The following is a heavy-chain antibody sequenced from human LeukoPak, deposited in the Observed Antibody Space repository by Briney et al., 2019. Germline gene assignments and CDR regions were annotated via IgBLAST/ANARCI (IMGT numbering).Heavy chain of an antibody. Sequence: GESLRLSCAAFGFTFSSYAMHWVRQAPGKGLEWVSGISWNSGSIGYADSVKGRFAISRDNAKNSLYLQMNSLRAEDTALYYCAKGNDILTGYYYFDYWGQGTLVTVSS. V-gene: IGHV3-9*01. J-gene: IGHJ4*02. CDR1: GFTFSSYA. CDR2: ISWNSGSI. D-gene: IGHD3-9*01. CDR3: AKGNDILTGYYYFDY.